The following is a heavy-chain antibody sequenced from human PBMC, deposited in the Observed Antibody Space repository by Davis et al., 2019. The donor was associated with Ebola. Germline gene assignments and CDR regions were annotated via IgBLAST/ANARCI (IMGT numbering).Heavy chain of an antibody. V-gene: IGHV1-46*01. D-gene: IGHD6-19*01. CDR2: INPSGGST. J-gene: IGHJ5*02. CDR3: ASAVAGTEGWFDP. Sequence: ASVKVSCKASGYTFTSYYMHWVRQAPGQGLEWMGIINPSGGSTSYAQKFQGRVTMTEDTSTDTAYMELSSLRSEDTAVYYCASAVAGTEGWFDPWGQGTLVTVSS. CDR1: GYTFTSYY.